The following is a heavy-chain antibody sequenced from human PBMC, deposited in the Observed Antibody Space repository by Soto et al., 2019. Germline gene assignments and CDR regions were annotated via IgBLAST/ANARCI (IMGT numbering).Heavy chain of an antibody. J-gene: IGHJ6*02. V-gene: IGHV4-59*01. CDR1: GGSISSYY. CDR3: ARLAAAGSYYYYGLDV. D-gene: IGHD6-13*01. CDR2: IYYSGST. Sequence: SETLSLTCTVSGGSISSYYWSWIRQPPGKGLEWIGYIYYSGSTNYNPSLKSRVTISVDTSKNQLSLKLSSVTAADTAVYYCARLAAAGSYYYYGLDVWGQGTTAT.